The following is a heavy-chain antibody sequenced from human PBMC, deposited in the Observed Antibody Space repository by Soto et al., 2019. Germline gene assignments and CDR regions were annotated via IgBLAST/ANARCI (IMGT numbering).Heavy chain of an antibody. V-gene: IGHV3-9*01. D-gene: IGHD3-22*01. CDR2: ISWNSGSI. CDR1: GFTFDDYA. J-gene: IGHJ4*02. CDR3: ARDTLSSGYYWNPPAPDY. Sequence: SLRLSCAASGFTFDDYAMHWVRQAPGKGLEWVSGISWNSGSIGYADSVKGRFTISRDNAKNSLYLQMNSLRAEDTAVYYCARDTLSSGYYWNPPAPDYWGQGTLVTVSS.